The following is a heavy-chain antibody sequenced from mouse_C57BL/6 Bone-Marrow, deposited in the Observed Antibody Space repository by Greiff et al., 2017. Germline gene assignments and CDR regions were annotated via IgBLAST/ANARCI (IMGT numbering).Heavy chain of an antibody. CDR1: GFNIKDDY. CDR3: TTGYLLWPH. J-gene: IGHJ2*01. Sequence: VQLQQSGAELVRPGASVKLSCTASGFNIKDDYMHWVKQRPEQGLEWIGWIDPENGDTEYASKFQGKATITADTSSNTAYLQLSSLTSEDTAVYYCTTGYLLWPHWSQGTTLTVSA. D-gene: IGHD2-1*01. V-gene: IGHV14-4*01. CDR2: IDPENGDT.